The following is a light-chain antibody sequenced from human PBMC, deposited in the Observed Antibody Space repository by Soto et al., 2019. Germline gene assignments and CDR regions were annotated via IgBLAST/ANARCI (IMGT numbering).Light chain of an antibody. V-gene: IGKV3-20*01. CDR2: GAS. Sequence: EVVLTQSPATLSLSPGETATLSCRASQSFGSSLAWYQQKPGQAPRLLIYGASSRAAGIPDRFGGSGSGTDFTLTISRLAPEDFAVYYCQQHGYLPYTFAQGTKVDIK. J-gene: IGKJ2*01. CDR3: QQHGYLPYT. CDR1: QSFGSS.